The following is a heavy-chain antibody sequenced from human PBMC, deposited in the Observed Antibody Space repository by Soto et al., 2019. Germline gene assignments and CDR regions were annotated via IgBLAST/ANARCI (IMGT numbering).Heavy chain of an antibody. CDR3: ARAYCSGGSCYSALNAFDI. CDR2: IKQDGSEK. J-gene: IGHJ3*02. D-gene: IGHD2-15*01. V-gene: IGHV3-7*04. CDR1: GFTFSSYW. Sequence: EVQLVESGGGLVQPGGSLRLSCAASGFTFSSYWMNWVRQAPGKGLEWVANIKQDGSEKYYVDSVKGRFTIFRDNAKHSLYLQMNSLRAEDTAVYYCARAYCSGGSCYSALNAFDIWGQGTMVTVSS.